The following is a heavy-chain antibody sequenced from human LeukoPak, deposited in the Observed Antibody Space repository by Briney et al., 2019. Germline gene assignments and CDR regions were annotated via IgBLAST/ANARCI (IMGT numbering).Heavy chain of an antibody. J-gene: IGHJ4*02. CDR1: GFPFSSYW. D-gene: IGHD5-24*01. Sequence: GGSLRLSCVASGFPFSSYWMAWVRQAPGKGLEWVANIKQGGSKKSYVDSVKGRFTISRDNAKNSLYLQMNSLRAEDTAIYYCTRVGYIDEGIDYWGQGTLVTVSS. CDR2: IKQGGSKK. V-gene: IGHV3-7*04. CDR3: TRVGYIDEGIDY.